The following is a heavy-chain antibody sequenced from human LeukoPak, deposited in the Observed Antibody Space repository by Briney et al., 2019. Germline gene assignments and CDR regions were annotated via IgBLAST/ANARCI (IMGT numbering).Heavy chain of an antibody. CDR2: GHYSGNT. J-gene: IGHJ4*02. V-gene: IGHV4-59*01. CDR1: GTSITSYY. Sequence: SETLSLTCTVSGTSITSYYWNWIRQAPGQGPEWIGYGHYSGNTKYNPPLKSRVTISVDTSKNQFSLELSSVTAADTAMYYCARGRSPYSSGWVDNYWGQGTLVTVSS. CDR3: ARGRSPYSSGWVDNY. D-gene: IGHD6-19*01.